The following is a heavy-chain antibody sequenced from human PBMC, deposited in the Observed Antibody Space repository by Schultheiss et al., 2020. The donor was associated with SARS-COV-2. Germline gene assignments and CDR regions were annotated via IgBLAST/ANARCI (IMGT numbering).Heavy chain of an antibody. D-gene: IGHD3-10*01. Sequence: GGSLRLSCAASGFTFSSYAMSWVRQAPGKGLEWVSTISGSGGGTYYADSVKGRFTISRDNAKNSLYLQMNSLRAEDTAVYYCAKDRHATYYLPENYWGQGTLVTVSS. V-gene: IGHV3-23*01. CDR1: GFTFSSYA. J-gene: IGHJ4*02. CDR2: ISGSGGGT. CDR3: AKDRHATYYLPENY.